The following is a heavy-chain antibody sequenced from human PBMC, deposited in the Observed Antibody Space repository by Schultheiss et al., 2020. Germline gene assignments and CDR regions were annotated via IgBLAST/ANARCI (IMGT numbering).Heavy chain of an antibody. CDR3: ARDIRGIAARPAMDV. J-gene: IGHJ6*04. V-gene: IGHV3-30*03. D-gene: IGHD6-6*01. CDR1: GFTFSDYY. Sequence: GGSLRLSCAASGFTFSDYYMSWIRQAPGKGLEWVAVISYDGSNKYYADSVKGRFTISRDNSKNTLYLQMNSLRAEDTAVYYCARDIRGIAARPAMDVWGKGTTVTVSS. CDR2: ISYDGSNK.